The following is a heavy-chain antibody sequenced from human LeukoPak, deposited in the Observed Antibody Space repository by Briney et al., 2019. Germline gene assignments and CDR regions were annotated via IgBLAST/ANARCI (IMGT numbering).Heavy chain of an antibody. V-gene: IGHV3-53*01. D-gene: IGHD6-13*01. CDR2: IYSGGST. J-gene: IGHJ4*02. CDR1: GFTVSSNY. Sequence: GGSLRLSCAASGFTVSSNYMSWVRQAPGKGLEWVSVIYSGGSTYYADSVKGRFTISRDNSKNTLYLQMNSLRAEDTAVYYCASIAAAGMGVGYWGQGTLVTVSS. CDR3: ASIAAAGMGVGY.